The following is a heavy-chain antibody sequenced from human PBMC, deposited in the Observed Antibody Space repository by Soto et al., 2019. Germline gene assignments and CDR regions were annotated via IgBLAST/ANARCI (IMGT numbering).Heavy chain of an antibody. V-gene: IGHV4-34*01. Sequence: VQLQQWGAGVLKPSETLSLTCAAHGGSFSGFQWSWIRQAPGKGLEWIGEINHNGDTNYNPSLNSRVTISIDTSKNEFSLKLTSVTAGDTARYYCAREWGFCDGTRCFPLFYYWGQGVLVTVSS. CDR2: INHNGDT. D-gene: IGHD2-2*01. CDR3: AREWGFCDGTRCFPLFYY. CDR1: GGSFSGFQ. J-gene: IGHJ4*02.